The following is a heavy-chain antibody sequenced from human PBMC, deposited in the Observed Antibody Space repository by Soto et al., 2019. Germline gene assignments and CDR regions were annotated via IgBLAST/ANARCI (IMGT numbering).Heavy chain of an antibody. CDR1: GFSFSGSS. J-gene: IGHJ4*02. V-gene: IGHV3-21*01. CDR2: ISNSGGNI. D-gene: IGHD6-13*01. CDR3: VREPWGFSGTWYDY. Sequence: GGSLRLSCVASGFSFSGSSMNWVRQAPGKGLERVSSISNSGGNIYYADSVRGRFTISRDNAKNSLYLQMDNLRVEDTAVYYCVREPWGFSGTWYDYWGQGTLVTVSS.